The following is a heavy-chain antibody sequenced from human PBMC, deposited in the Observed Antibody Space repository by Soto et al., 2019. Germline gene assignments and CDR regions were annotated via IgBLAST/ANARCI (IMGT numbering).Heavy chain of an antibody. CDR1: GGSISSYY. CDR2: VYNSGST. J-gene: IGHJ5*02. D-gene: IGHD6-19*01. Sequence: SETLSLTCTVFGGSISSYYWSWVRRPPGKGLEWIGYVYNSGSTTYSPSFKSRVTISVDTSKNQFSLKLTSVTAADTAVYYCARDLQGTAVAGAPYVWFDPWGQGTLVTVS. V-gene: IGHV4-59*01. CDR3: ARDLQGTAVAGAPYVWFDP.